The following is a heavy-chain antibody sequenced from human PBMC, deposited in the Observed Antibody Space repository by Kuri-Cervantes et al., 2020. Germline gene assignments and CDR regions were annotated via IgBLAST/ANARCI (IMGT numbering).Heavy chain of an antibody. CDR2: IHYSGST. CDR3: ARGTDYDILTGYFLPYFDY. J-gene: IGHJ4*02. D-gene: IGHD3-9*01. Sequence: SETLSLTCTVSGGSISSSSYYWGWIRQPPGKGLEWVGYIHYSGSTNSNPSLKSRVTISVDTSKNQFSLKLSSVTAADTAVYYCARGTDYDILTGYFLPYFDYWGQGTLVTVSS. V-gene: IGHV4-61*05. CDR1: GGSISSSSYY.